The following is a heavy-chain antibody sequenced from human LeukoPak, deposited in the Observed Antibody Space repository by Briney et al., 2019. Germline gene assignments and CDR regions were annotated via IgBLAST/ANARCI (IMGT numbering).Heavy chain of an antibody. CDR3: ARDSYSSGWPSFNYYYYYGMDV. Sequence: GGSLRLSCAASGFIVSSNYMSWVRQAPGKGLEWVSVIYSGGSTYYADSVKGRFTISRDNSKNTLYLQMNSLRAEDTAVYYCARDSYSSGWPSFNYYYYYGMDVWGQGTTVTVSS. V-gene: IGHV3-66*01. CDR2: IYSGGST. J-gene: IGHJ6*02. D-gene: IGHD6-19*01. CDR1: GFIVSSNY.